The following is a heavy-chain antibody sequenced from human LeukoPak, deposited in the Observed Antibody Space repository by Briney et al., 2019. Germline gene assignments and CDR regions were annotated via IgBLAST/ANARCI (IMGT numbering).Heavy chain of an antibody. Sequence: PGGSLRLSCAASGFTFSSYAMSWVSQAPGKRLEWVSGISGSGGSTYYADSVKGRFTISRDNSKNTLYLQMNSLRAEDTAVYYCAKDSIVVGFDPWGQGTRVTVSS. CDR3: AKDSIVVGFDP. J-gene: IGHJ5*02. V-gene: IGHV3-23*01. D-gene: IGHD2-15*01. CDR1: GFTFSSYA. CDR2: ISGSGGST.